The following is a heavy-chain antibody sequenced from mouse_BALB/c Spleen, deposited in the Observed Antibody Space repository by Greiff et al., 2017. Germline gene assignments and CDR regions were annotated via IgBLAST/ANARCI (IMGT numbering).Heavy chain of an antibody. D-gene: IGHD1-1*01. CDR2: ISTYYGNT. CDR3: ARDWSTVVAYYYAMDY. J-gene: IGHJ4*01. Sequence: QVQLQQSGPELVRPGVSVKISCKGSSYTFTDYAMHWVKQSHAKSLEWIGVISTYYGNTNYNQKFKGKATMTVDKSSSTAYMELARLTSEDSAVYYCARDWSTVVAYYYAMDYWGQGTSVTVSS. CDR1: SYTFTDYA. V-gene: IGHV1-67*01.